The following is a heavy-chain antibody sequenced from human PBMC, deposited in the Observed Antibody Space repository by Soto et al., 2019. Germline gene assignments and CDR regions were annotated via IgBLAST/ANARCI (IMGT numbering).Heavy chain of an antibody. CDR1: GFTFSSYS. V-gene: IGHV3-21*01. D-gene: IGHD1-1*01. CDR2: ISSSSSYI. CDR3: ARDSGTTKAYYYYYYGMDV. Sequence: GGSLRLSCAASGFTFSSYSMNWVRQAPGKGLEWVSSISSSSSYIYYADSVKGRFTISRDNAKNSLYLQMNSLRAEDTAVYYCARDSGTTKAYYYYYYGMDVWGQGTAVTVSS. J-gene: IGHJ6*02.